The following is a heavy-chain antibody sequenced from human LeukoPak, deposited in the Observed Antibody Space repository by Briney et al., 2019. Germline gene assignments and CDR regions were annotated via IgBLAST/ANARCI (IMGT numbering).Heavy chain of an antibody. CDR1: GFTFSSYG. Sequence: PGGSLRLSCAASGFTFSSYGMHWVRQAPGKGLEWIGEINHSGSTNYNPSLKSRVTISVDTSKNQFSLKLSSVTAADTAVYYCASLGYCSSTSCSDYWGQGTLVTVSS. J-gene: IGHJ4*02. V-gene: IGHV4-34*01. CDR2: INHSGST. D-gene: IGHD2-2*01. CDR3: ASLGYCSSTSCSDY.